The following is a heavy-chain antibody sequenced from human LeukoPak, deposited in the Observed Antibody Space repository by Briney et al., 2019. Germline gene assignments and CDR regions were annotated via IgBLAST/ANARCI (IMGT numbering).Heavy chain of an antibody. J-gene: IGHJ3*02. CDR3: ARTSDAFDI. CDR2: IYHSGST. V-gene: IGHV4-30-2*01. CDR1: GGSISSGGYS. Sequence: SQTLSLTCAVSGGSISSGGYSWSWIRQPPGKGLEWIGYIYHSGSTYYNPSLKSRVTISVDRSKNQFPLKLSSVTAADTAVYYCARTSDAFDIWGQGTMVTVSS.